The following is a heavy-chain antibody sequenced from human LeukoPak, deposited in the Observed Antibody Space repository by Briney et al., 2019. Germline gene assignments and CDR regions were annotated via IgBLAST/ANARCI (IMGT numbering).Heavy chain of an antibody. Sequence: ASVKVSCKASGYTFTSYGISWVRQAPGQGLEWMGWISAYNGNTNYAQKLQGRVTMTTDTSTSTAYMELRSLRSDDTAVYYCAREHPYSSSWDAFDIWGQGTMVTVSS. CDR3: AREHPYSSSWDAFDI. D-gene: IGHD6-13*01. J-gene: IGHJ3*02. CDR1: GYTFTSYG. V-gene: IGHV1-18*01. CDR2: ISAYNGNT.